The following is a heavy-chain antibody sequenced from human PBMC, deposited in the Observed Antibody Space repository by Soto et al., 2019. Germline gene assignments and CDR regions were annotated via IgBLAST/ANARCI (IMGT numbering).Heavy chain of an antibody. J-gene: IGHJ4*02. V-gene: IGHV3-30*18. CDR2: ISYDGGNI. Sequence: QVQLVESGGGVVQPGRSLRLSCAASGFTFSSYGMHWVRQAPGKGLEWVAVISYDGGNIDYGDSVKGRFTISRDNSKNTLYLQMNSLRDAYTAVFYCVKDAPGFYFDSLGQGTLVTVSS. CDR3: VKDAPGFYFDS. D-gene: IGHD1-1*01. CDR1: GFTFSSYG.